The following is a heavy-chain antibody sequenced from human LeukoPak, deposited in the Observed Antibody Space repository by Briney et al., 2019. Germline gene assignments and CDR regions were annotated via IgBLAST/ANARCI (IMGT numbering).Heavy chain of an antibody. CDR3: ARVRALYCSGGSCYSDYYYGMDV. J-gene: IGHJ6*02. Sequence: PSETLSLTCTVSGGSISSGGYYWSWIRQPPGKGLEWIGYIYYSGSTNYNPSLKSRVTISVDTSKNQFSLKLSSVTAADTAVYYCARVRALYCSGGSCYSDYYYGMDVWGQGTTVTVSS. CDR1: GGSISSGGYY. D-gene: IGHD2-15*01. CDR2: IYYSGST. V-gene: IGHV4-61*08.